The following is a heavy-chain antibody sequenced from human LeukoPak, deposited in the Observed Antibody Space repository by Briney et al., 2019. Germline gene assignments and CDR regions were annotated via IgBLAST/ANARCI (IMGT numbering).Heavy chain of an antibody. CDR2: INHSGST. Sequence: SETLSLTCAVYGGSFSGYYWSWIRQPPGKGLEWIGEINHSGSTNYNPSLKSRVTISVGTSKNQFSLKLGSVTAADTAVYYCAVKAISQAANWFDPWGQGTLVTVSS. D-gene: IGHD3-3*02. CDR3: AVKAISQAANWFDP. J-gene: IGHJ5*02. CDR1: GGSFSGYY. V-gene: IGHV4-34*01.